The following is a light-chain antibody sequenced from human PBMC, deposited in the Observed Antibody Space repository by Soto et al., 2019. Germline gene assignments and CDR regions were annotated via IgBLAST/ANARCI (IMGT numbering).Light chain of an antibody. CDR2: KAS. J-gene: IGKJ1*01. CDR3: QQYNTYSPWT. Sequence: DTQMTQSPSTLSASVGDRVTITCRASKTIYSWLAWYQQKPGKAPELLIYKASSLHSGVPSRFSGSGSGTEFTLFISSLQLEDFATSFCQQYNTYSPWTFGQGTKVEIK. V-gene: IGKV1-5*03. CDR1: KTIYSW.